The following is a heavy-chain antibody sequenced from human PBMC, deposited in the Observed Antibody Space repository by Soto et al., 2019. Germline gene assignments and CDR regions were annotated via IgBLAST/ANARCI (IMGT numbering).Heavy chain of an antibody. D-gene: IGHD6-13*01. CDR3: ARAVAAAEDYYYYGMDV. Sequence: EVQLVESGGGLVQPGGSLRLSCAASGFTFSSYWMHWVRQAPGKGLVWVSRINSDGSSTSYADSVKGRFTISRDNDKNTLYLQMNSLRAEDTAVYYCARAVAAAEDYYYYGMDVWGQGTTVTVSS. CDR1: GFTFSSYW. CDR2: INSDGSST. V-gene: IGHV3-74*01. J-gene: IGHJ6*02.